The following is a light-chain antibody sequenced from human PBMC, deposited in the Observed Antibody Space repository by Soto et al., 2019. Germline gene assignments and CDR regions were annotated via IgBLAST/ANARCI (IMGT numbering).Light chain of an antibody. Sequence: DIQMTQSPSTLSASVVDRVTITCRSSQSISSWLAWYQQKPGKAPKLLIYDASSLESGVPSRFSGSGSGTEFTLTISSLQPDDFATYYCQQYNSYRTFGQGTKV. V-gene: IGKV1-5*01. CDR2: DAS. CDR1: QSISSW. J-gene: IGKJ1*01. CDR3: QQYNSYRT.